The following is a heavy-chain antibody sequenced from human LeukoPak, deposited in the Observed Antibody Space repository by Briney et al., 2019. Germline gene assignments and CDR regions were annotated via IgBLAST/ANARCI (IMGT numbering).Heavy chain of an antibody. CDR1: GYTFTSYG. J-gene: IGHJ4*02. CDR3: ARDRIAARPLYYFDY. D-gene: IGHD6-6*01. Sequence: ASVKVSCKASGYTFTSYGISWVRQAPGQGLEWMGWINPNSGGTNYAQKFQGRVTMTRDTSISTAYMELSRLRSDDTAVYYCARDRIAARPLYYFDYWGQGTLVTVSS. V-gene: IGHV1-2*02. CDR2: INPNSGGT.